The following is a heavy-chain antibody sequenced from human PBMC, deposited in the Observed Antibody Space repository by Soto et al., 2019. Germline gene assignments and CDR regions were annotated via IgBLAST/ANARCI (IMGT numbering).Heavy chain of an antibody. CDR1: GGSISSSSYY. V-gene: IGHV4-39*01. J-gene: IGHJ6*02. CDR3: ARLRMKAVAGEPLYYYYYGMDV. D-gene: IGHD6-19*01. CDR2: IYYSGST. Sequence: SETLSLTCTVSGGSISSSSYYWGWIRQPPGKGLEWIGSIYYSGSTYYNPSLKSRVTISVDTSKNQFSLKLSSVTAADTAVYYCARLRMKAVAGEPLYYYYYGMDVWGQGTTVTVSS.